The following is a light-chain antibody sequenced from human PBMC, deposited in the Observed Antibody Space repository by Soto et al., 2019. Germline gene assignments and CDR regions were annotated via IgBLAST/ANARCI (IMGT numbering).Light chain of an antibody. CDR2: GAS. J-gene: IGKJ1*01. CDR1: QSVSNNY. V-gene: IGKV3-20*01. Sequence: EIVLTQSPGTLSLSPGERATLSCRASQSVSNNYLAWYQQKPDQPPRLLIYGASNRATGIPDRFSVSASGTDFTLTISRLEPENFAVYYCQQYGSSGTCGQGTKVDIK. CDR3: QQYGSSGT.